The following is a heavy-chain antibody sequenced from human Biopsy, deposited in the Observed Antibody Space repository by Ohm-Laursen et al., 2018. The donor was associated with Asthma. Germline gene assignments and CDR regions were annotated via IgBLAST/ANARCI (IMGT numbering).Heavy chain of an antibody. V-gene: IGHV4-34*01. Sequence: TLSLTCTFSGGSINSDYWNWIRQPPGKGLEWIGEIDQSGYTNYNPSLKSRVTISADTSKNQFHLNLSSVTAADTAVYFCARAAITGIRGWFDPWGQGTQVTVSS. D-gene: IGHD1-20*01. CDR3: ARAAITGIRGWFDP. J-gene: IGHJ5*02. CDR1: GGSINSDY. CDR2: IDQSGYT.